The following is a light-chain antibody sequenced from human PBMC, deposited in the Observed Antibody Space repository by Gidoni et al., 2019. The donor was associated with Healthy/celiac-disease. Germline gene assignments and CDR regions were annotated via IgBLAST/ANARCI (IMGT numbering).Light chain of an antibody. V-gene: IGKV3-20*01. CDR1: QSVSSSY. CDR2: GAS. J-gene: IGKJ2*01. CDR3: QPYGA. Sequence: EIVLTQSPGTLSLSPGQRATRSCRASQSVSSSYLAWYQQKPGQAPRLLIYGASSSATGIPDSFSGSGSGTAFTLTISRLEPEDFAVYYCQPYGAFGQGTKLEIK.